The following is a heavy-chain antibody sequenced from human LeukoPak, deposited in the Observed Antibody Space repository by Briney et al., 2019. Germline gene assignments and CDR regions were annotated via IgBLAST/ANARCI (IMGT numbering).Heavy chain of an antibody. V-gene: IGHV1-18*01. J-gene: IGHJ4*02. CDR2: ISAYNGNT. D-gene: IGHD3-9*01. CDR1: GYTFTSYG. CDR3: AREVIKLAILRYFDWAGEGYFDY. Sequence: ASVKVSCKASGYTFTSYGISWVRQAPGQGLEWMGWISAYNGNTNYAQKLQGRVTMTTDTSTSTAYMELRSLRSDDTAVYYCAREVIKLAILRYFDWAGEGYFDYWGQGTLVTVSS.